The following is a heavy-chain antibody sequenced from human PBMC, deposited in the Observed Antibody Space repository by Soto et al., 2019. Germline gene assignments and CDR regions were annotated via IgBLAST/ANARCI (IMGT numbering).Heavy chain of an antibody. CDR2: IQETGREK. CDR3: ATYRYCDNGGCRWGFDI. J-gene: IGHJ3*02. Sequence: EVQLAESGGDLVQPGGSLRLSCAASGFSFSYYWMYWVRQAPGKGLEWVANIQETGREKNYVDSVRGRFAISRDNAKNSLYLQMNSLTVDDTPVYYCATYRYCDNGGCRWGFDIWGQGTVVTVSS. D-gene: IGHD2-8*01. CDR1: GFSFSYYW. V-gene: IGHV3-7*01.